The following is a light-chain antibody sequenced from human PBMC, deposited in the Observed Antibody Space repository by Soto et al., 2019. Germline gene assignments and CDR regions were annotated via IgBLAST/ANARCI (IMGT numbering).Light chain of an antibody. CDR3: AAWDDSLTGSWV. V-gene: IGLV1-44*01. CDR2: SNS. Sequence: QPVLTRPPSASGTPGQRVTISCSGSSSNIGNNPVNWYQQLPGTAPKLLIYSNSHRPSGVPDRFSGSKSGTSASLAISGLQSEDEADYYCAAWDDSLTGSWVFGGGTKVTVL. J-gene: IGLJ3*02. CDR1: SSNIGNNP.